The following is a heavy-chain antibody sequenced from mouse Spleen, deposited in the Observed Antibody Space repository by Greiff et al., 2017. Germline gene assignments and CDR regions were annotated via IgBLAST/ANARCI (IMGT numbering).Heavy chain of an antibody. V-gene: IGHV1-18*01. CDR1: GYTFTDYN. Sequence: VQLQQSGPELVKPGASVKIPCKASGYTFTDYNMDWVKQSHGKSLEWIGDINPNNGGTIYNQKFKGKATLTVDKSSSTAYMELRSLTSEDTAVYYCARRRGNYYSDNWGQGTTLTVSS. CDR3: ARRRGNYYSDN. CDR2: INPNNGGT. J-gene: IGHJ2*01.